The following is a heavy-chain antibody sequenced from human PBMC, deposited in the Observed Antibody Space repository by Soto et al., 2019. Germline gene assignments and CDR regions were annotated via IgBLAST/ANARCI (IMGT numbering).Heavy chain of an antibody. J-gene: IGHJ5*01. CDR3: SLAPTYFDSKGYPQDWFDP. V-gene: IGHV1-69*13. D-gene: IGHD3-9*01. Sequence: SVKVSCKASGGTLRSYAIRWLRQAPGQGLEWMGGIIPMVDTSNYAQKFHGRLTISADASRTTTYMDLTSLGSEDTAVDFCSLAPTYFDSKGYPQDWFDPWAKEPWSPSPQ. CDR2: IIPMVDTS. CDR1: GGTLRSYA.